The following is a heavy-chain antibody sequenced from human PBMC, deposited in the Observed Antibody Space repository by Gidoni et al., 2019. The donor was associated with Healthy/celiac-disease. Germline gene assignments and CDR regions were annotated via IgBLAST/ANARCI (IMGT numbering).Heavy chain of an antibody. CDR2: ISSSSSYI. CDR1: GFTFSSYS. Sequence: EVQLVESGGGLVKPGGSLRLSCAASGFTFSSYSMNWVRQAPGKGLEWVSSISSSSSYIYYADSVKGRFTISRDNAKNSLYLQMNSLRAEDTAVYYCARDGRHSSSWDGSPDYWGQGTLVTVSS. D-gene: IGHD6-13*01. V-gene: IGHV3-21*01. CDR3: ARDGRHSSSWDGSPDY. J-gene: IGHJ4*02.